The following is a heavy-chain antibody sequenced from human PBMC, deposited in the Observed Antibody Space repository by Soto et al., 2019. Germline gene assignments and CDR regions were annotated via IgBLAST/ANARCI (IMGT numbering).Heavy chain of an antibody. CDR2: VNGDGSST. V-gene: IGHV3-74*01. CDR3: ARDSSGSCDY. J-gene: IGHJ4*02. Sequence: EVQLVESGGGLVQPGGSLSLSCAASGFTFSNYWMHWVRQAPGEGLVWVSRVNGDGSSTSYADSVKGRFTVSRDSAKSTLYLQMNSLRAEDTAVYYCARDSSGSCDYWGQGTLVTVPS. CDR1: GFTFSNYW.